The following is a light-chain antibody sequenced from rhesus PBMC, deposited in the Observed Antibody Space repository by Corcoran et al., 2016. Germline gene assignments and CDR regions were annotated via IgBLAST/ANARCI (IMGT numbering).Light chain of an antibody. CDR2: DAS. CDR3: QQYNNWRT. J-gene: IGKJ1*01. CDR1: QSVGRN. Sequence: ETVVTQSPATLSLSPGERATLSCRASQSVGRNLAWYQQKPGQAPKLLLNDASSRATGIPERLSGRGSGTELTLTSISLDPEDVGVYYCQQYNNWRTFGQGTKVEIK. V-gene: IGKV3-24*04.